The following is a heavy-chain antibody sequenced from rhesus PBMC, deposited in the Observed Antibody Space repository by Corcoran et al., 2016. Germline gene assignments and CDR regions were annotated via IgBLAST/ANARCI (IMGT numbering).Heavy chain of an antibody. V-gene: IGHV4-173*01. Sequence: QLQLQESGPGLVKPSETLSLTCAVPGGSISSNYWSWIRQPPGKGLGWIGRISVSGGSHDYNPSLKSRVTISTDTSKNQFSLKLSAVTAADTAVYDCARDGQYCTGSGCYLYFDYWGQGVLVTVSS. CDR3: ARDGQYCTGSGCYLYFDY. J-gene: IGHJ4*01. CDR2: ISVSGGSH. D-gene: IGHD2-21*01. CDR1: GGSISSNY.